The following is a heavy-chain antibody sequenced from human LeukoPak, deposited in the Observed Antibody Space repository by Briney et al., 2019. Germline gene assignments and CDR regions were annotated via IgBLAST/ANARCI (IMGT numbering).Heavy chain of an antibody. CDR2: ISTYNGKR. CDR3: AKNYYYDNTGYWGAFDI. V-gene: IGHV1-18*01. CDR1: GYTFTSYG. Sequence: GASETVSCRASGYTFTSYGIGWVRQAPGQGLEWMGWISTYNGKRNYAQKFQDRVTMTTDTSTSTAYMELRSLRSDDTAIYHCAKNYYYDNTGYWGAFDIWGQGTMVTVSS. D-gene: IGHD3-22*01. J-gene: IGHJ3*02.